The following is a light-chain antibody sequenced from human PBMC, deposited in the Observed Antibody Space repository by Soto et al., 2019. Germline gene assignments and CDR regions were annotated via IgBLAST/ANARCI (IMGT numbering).Light chain of an antibody. J-gene: IGKJ3*01. Sequence: EIVLTQSPGTLSLSPGERATLSCRASQSVSSSYLAWYQQKPGQAPRLLIYGASSRATGIPERFSGSGSGTGFTLTISRLEPEDFAVYYCQQYGSSSFTFGPGTKVDIK. V-gene: IGKV3-20*01. CDR2: GAS. CDR1: QSVSSSY. CDR3: QQYGSSSFT.